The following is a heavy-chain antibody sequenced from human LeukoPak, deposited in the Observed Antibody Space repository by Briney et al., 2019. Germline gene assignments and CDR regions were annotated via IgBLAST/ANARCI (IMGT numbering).Heavy chain of an antibody. CDR3: AKKILGISYCFDY. CDR1: GFTFSAYN. Sequence: PGGSLRLSCAASGFTFSAYNMNWVRRTPGKGLEWVSAISGSGGSTYYADSVKGRFTISRDNSKNTIYLQMNSLRAEDTAVYYCAKKILGISYCFDYWGQGTLVTVSS. J-gene: IGHJ4*02. V-gene: IGHV3-23*01. D-gene: IGHD3-10*01. CDR2: ISGSGGST.